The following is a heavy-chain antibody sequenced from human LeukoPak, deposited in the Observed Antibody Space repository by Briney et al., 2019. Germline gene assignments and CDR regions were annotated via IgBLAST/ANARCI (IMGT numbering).Heavy chain of an antibody. CDR1: GYSISSGYY. CDR2: IYHSGTT. D-gene: IGHD1-1*01. CDR3: ARQTGTTPTFDF. V-gene: IGHV4-38-2*01. J-gene: IGHJ4*02. Sequence: SETLSLTCAVSGYSISSGYYWGWIRQPPGKGLQWIGSIYHSGTTYYNPSLWSRLTISLDTSKNQFSLRLSSATAADTAVYYCARQTGTTPTFDFWGQGTQVTVSS.